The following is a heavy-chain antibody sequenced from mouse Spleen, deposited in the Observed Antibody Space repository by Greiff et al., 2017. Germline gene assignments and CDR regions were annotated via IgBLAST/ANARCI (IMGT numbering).Heavy chain of an antibody. Sequence: QVQLQQPGAELVKPGASVKLSCKASGYTFTSYWMHWVKQRPGQGLEWIGMIHPNSGSTNYNEKFKSKATLTVDKSSSTAYMQLSSLTSEDSAVYYCARDGYGSSYVDYWGQGTTLTVSS. V-gene: IGHV1-64*01. CDR2: IHPNSGST. CDR3: ARDGYGSSYVDY. J-gene: IGHJ2*01. CDR1: GYTFTSYW. D-gene: IGHD1-1*01.